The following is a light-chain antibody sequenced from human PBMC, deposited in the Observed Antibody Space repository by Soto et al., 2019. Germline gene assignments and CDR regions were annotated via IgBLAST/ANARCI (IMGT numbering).Light chain of an antibody. J-gene: IGLJ1*01. Sequence: QSALTQPRSVSGSPGQSVTISCTGTSSDVGTYNYVSWYQQHPGKAPKLIIYDVTKWPSGVPDRFSGSKSGNTASLTISGLHAEDEADYYCCSYAGSYTHVFGTGTKLTVL. CDR2: DVT. CDR3: CSYAGSYTHV. CDR1: SSDVGTYNY. V-gene: IGLV2-11*01.